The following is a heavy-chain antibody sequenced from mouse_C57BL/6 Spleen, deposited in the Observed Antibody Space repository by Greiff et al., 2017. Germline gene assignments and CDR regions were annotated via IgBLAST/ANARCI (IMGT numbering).Heavy chain of an antibody. CDR2: IDPSDSYT. CDR1: GYTFTSYW. Sequence: QVQLQQPGAELVMPGASVKLSCKASGYTFTSYWMHWVKQRPGQGLEWIGEIDPSDSYTNYNQKFKGKSTLTVDKSSSTAYMQLSSLTSEDSAVXYCARLGYYYGSNPFAYWGQGTLVTVSA. D-gene: IGHD1-1*01. CDR3: ARLGYYYGSNPFAY. J-gene: IGHJ3*01. V-gene: IGHV1-69*01.